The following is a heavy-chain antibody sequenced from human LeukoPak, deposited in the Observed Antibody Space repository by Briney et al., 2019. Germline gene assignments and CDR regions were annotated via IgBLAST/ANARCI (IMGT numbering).Heavy chain of an antibody. D-gene: IGHD3-10*01. CDR2: IYRDSSVK. CDR1: GFTVSSNY. V-gene: IGHV3-48*01. J-gene: IGHJ4*02. Sequence: GGSLRLSCAASGFTVSSNYMSWVRQAPGKGLEWISCIYRDSSVKHYADSVRGRFTVSRDNAKNSVYLQMNSLRAEDTAVYFCARYGSGSNYRDPFDSWGQGTLVTVSS. CDR3: ARYGSGSNYRDPFDS.